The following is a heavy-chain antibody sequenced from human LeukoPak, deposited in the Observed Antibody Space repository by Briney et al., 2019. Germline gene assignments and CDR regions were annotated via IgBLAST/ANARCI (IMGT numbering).Heavy chain of an antibody. CDR2: INHSGST. CDR3: ARARRITMIVVANWFDP. CDR1: GFTFSTYA. V-gene: IGHV4-34*01. D-gene: IGHD3-22*01. Sequence: GSLRLSCAASGFTFSTYAMSWVRQPPGKGLEWIGEINHSGSTNYNPSLKSRVTISVDTSKNQFSLKLSSVTAADTAVYYCARARRITMIVVANWFDPWGQGTLVTVSS. J-gene: IGHJ5*02.